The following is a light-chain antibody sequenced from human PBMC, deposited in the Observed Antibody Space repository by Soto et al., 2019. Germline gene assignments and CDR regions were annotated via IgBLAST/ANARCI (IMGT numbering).Light chain of an antibody. Sequence: GDRVTITGRASQRISSWLAWYQQKPGKAPKLLIYDASNLERGVPSRFSGRGSGTDLTLTLSSLQTDDFATYYCQQYNSYPWTFGQGTKVDI. CDR3: QQYNSYPWT. J-gene: IGKJ1*01. CDR1: QRISSW. V-gene: IGKV1-5*01. CDR2: DAS.